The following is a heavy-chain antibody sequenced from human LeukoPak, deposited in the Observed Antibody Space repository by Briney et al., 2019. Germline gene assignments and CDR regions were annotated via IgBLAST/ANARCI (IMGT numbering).Heavy chain of an antibody. CDR2: ISGSGGST. CDR3: AKHHRYCSGGSCYSVFSSFDY. Sequence: GGSLRLSCAASGCTISSYAMSWVRQAPGKGLEWVSAISGSGGSTCYADSVKGRFTISRDNSKNTLSLQMNSLRAEDTAVYYCAKHHRYCSGGSCYSVFSSFDYWGQGTLVTVSS. CDR1: GCTISSYA. V-gene: IGHV3-23*01. D-gene: IGHD2-15*01. J-gene: IGHJ4*02.